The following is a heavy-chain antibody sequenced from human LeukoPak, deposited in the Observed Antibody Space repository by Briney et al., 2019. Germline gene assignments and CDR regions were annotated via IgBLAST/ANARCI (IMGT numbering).Heavy chain of an antibody. Sequence: SETLSLTCGVHGGSFSGYYWSWIRQPPGKGLEWIGEINHSGSTNYNPSLKSRVTISVDTSKNQFSLKLSSVTAADTAVYYCARLWETTYAFDIWGQGTMVTVSS. CDR2: INHSGST. CDR1: GGSFSGYY. J-gene: IGHJ3*02. V-gene: IGHV4-34*01. CDR3: ARLWETTYAFDI. D-gene: IGHD1-1*01.